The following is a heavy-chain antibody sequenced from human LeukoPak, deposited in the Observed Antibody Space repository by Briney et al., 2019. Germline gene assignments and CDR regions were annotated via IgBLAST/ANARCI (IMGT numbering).Heavy chain of an antibody. J-gene: IGHJ6*03. CDR1: GYTFTNYY. CDR2: INPSGGST. D-gene: IGHD6-19*01. Sequence: GASVTVSFKASGYTFTNYYMHWVRQAPGQGVEWMGLINPSGGSTNYARKFQGRVTFTADESTSTAYMELSSLRSEDTAVYYCARGWKQWLVRPSYYMDVWGKGTTVTISS. CDR3: ARGWKQWLVRPSYYMDV. V-gene: IGHV1-46*01.